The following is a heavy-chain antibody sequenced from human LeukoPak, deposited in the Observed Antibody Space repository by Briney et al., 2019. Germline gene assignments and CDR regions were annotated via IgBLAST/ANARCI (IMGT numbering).Heavy chain of an antibody. CDR2: INGDGSNS. V-gene: IGHV3-74*01. J-gene: IGHJ4*02. D-gene: IGHD3-10*01. Sequence: GGSLRLSCAASGFTLRSYWLHWVRQVPGKGLVWVSRINGDGSNSNYADSVKGRFTISRDNAKNSLYLQMNSLRAEDTAVYYCARVRRGSGSYKFDSCGQGTLVTVSS. CDR1: GFTLRSYW. CDR3: ARVRRGSGSYKFDS.